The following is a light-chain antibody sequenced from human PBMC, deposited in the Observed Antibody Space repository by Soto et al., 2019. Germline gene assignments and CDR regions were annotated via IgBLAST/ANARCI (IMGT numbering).Light chain of an antibody. J-gene: IGKJ2*03. CDR3: QQYNSYPYS. Sequence: EIVLTQSPATLSLSPGERATLSCRASQSIGLAIAWYQHKPGQAPRLLIFDASQRATGIPARFRGSGSGTDFTLSISSLEPEDFAAYYCQQYNSYPYSFGQGTKLEIK. CDR2: DAS. V-gene: IGKV3-11*01. CDR1: QSIGLA.